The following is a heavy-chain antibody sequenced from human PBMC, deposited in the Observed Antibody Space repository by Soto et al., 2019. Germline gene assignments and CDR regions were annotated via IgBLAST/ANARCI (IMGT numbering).Heavy chain of an antibody. CDR2: IYYNGNT. J-gene: IGHJ4*02. Sequence: QVQLQESGPGLVKPSETLSLTCPVSGGSISNHYWSWIRQPPGKGLEWIGYIYYNGNTNYNPSLKSRVTMSVDTSKTQISLRLSSVTAADTAVYYCARANWYSEYWGQGTLVTVSS. CDR1: GGSISNHY. D-gene: IGHD7-27*01. V-gene: IGHV4-59*11. CDR3: ARANWYSEY.